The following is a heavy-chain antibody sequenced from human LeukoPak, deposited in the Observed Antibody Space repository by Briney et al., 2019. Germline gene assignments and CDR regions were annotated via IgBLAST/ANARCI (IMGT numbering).Heavy chain of an antibody. D-gene: IGHD4-11*01. J-gene: IGHJ3*02. CDR3: ARGYSNYGYAFNI. CDR1: AFTFSSYS. CDR2: ISSSSSYI. Sequence: GGSLRLSCAASAFTFSSYSMNWVRQAPGKGLEWVSSISSSSSYIYYVDSVKGRFTISRDNAKNSLFLQMNSLRAEDTAVYYCARGYSNYGYAFNIWGQGTMVAVSS. V-gene: IGHV3-21*01.